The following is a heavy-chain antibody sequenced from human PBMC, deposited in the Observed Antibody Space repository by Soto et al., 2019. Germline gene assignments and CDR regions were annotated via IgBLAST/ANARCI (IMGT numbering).Heavy chain of an antibody. CDR2: IDSDGSST. J-gene: IGHJ6*02. CDR3: ARGRPYGMDV. CDR1: GFTFCSYW. Sequence: PXGSLGLSCAASGFTFCSYWMNWVRQAPGKGLVWVSRIDSDGSSTTYADSVKGRFTTSRDNAKNTLYLQMSSLRVEDTAVYYCARGRPYGMDVWGQGTTVTVSS. V-gene: IGHV3-74*01.